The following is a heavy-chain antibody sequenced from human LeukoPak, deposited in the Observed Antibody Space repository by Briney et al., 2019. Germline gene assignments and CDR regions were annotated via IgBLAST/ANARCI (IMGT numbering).Heavy chain of an antibody. V-gene: IGHV4-39*01. D-gene: IGHD6-25*01. CDR2: ISYNGRT. CDR1: GGSISSNNCY. Sequence: SETLSLTCTVSGGSISSNNCYWGWIRQPPGKGLEWIGTISYNGRTWYNPSPKSRVTMSVDTSKNQFSLKLSSVTAADTAMYCCAGSGRGGLKSGVDYWGQGTLVTVSS. CDR3: AGSGRGGLKSGVDY. J-gene: IGHJ4*02.